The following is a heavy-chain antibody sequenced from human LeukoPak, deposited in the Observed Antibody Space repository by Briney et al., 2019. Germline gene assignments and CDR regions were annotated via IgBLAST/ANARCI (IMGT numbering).Heavy chain of an antibody. CDR2: IRYDGSSE. Sequence: GGSLRLSCVASGFTFSDYGMHWVRQAPGKGLEWVAFIRYDGSSEYYADSVKGRFTISRDNSKNTLHLQMNSLRAEDTAVYYCAKDVKFESALDIWGQGTMVTVSS. CDR1: GFTFSDYG. D-gene: IGHD3-9*01. V-gene: IGHV3-30*02. J-gene: IGHJ3*02. CDR3: AKDVKFESALDI.